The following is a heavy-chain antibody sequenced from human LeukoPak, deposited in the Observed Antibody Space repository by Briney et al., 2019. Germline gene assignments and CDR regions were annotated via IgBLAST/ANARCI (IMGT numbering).Heavy chain of an antibody. CDR3: ARVYYYDILTGYEDDDY. V-gene: IGHV3-48*03. CDR1: GFTFSSYE. D-gene: IGHD3-9*01. CDR2: ISSSGSTI. Sequence: GGSLRLSCAASGFTFSSYEMNWVRQAPGKGLEWVSYISSSGSTIYYADFVKGRFTISRDNAKNSLYLQMNSLRAEDTAVYYCARVYYYDILTGYEDDDYWGQGTLVTVSS. J-gene: IGHJ4*02.